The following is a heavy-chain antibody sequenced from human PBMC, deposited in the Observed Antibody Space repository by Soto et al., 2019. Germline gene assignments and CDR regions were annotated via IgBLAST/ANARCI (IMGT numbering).Heavy chain of an antibody. D-gene: IGHD2-21*01. CDR1: GFTFSSYW. V-gene: IGHV3-7*03. CDR3: ARAGGDPPHRDGMDV. Sequence: EVQLVESGGGLVQPGGSLRLSCAASGFTFSSYWMSWVRQDPGKGLEWVANIKQDGSENYYVDSVKGRFTIARDNAKISLYLQMNSLTAEDTAVYYCARAGGDPPHRDGMDVWGQGTTVTVSS. J-gene: IGHJ6*02. CDR2: IKQDGSEN.